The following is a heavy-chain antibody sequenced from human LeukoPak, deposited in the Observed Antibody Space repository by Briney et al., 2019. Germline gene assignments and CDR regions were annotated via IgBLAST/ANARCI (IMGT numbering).Heavy chain of an antibody. D-gene: IGHD6-13*01. CDR3: ARDPPLIAAAGTGAVDY. V-gene: IGHV3-48*01. CDR1: GLTFSSHW. Sequence: GGSLRLSCAASGLTFSSHWMHWVRQAPGKGLEWVSYISSSSSTIYYADSVKGRSTISRDNAKNSLYLQMNSLRAEDTAVYYCARDPPLIAAAGTGAVDYWGQGTLVTVSS. J-gene: IGHJ4*02. CDR2: ISSSSSTI.